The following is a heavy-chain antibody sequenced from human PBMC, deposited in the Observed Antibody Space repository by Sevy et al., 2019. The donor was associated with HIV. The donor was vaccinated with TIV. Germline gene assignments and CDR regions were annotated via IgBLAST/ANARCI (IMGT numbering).Heavy chain of an antibody. V-gene: IGHV3-74*01. Sequence: GGSLRLSCAASGFTFSSYWMHWVRQAPGKGLVWVSRINSDGSSTRYADSVKGRFTISRDNAKNTLYLQMNSLRAEDTAVYYCARADQAAAEPFDYWGQGTLVTVSS. D-gene: IGHD6-13*01. CDR3: ARADQAAAEPFDY. J-gene: IGHJ4*02. CDR2: INSDGSST. CDR1: GFTFSSYW.